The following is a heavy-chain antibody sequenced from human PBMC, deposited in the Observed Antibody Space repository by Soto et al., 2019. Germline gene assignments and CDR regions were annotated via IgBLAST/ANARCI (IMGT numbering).Heavy chain of an antibody. Sequence: GGSLRLSCAASGFTFSSYGMHWVRQAPGKGLEWVAVISYDGSNKYYADSVKGRFTISRDNSKNTLYLQMNSLRAEDTAVYYCAKVQGAYYYYGMDVWGQGTTVTVSS. D-gene: IGHD3-16*01. CDR1: GFTFSSYG. CDR3: AKVQGAYYYYGMDV. J-gene: IGHJ6*02. V-gene: IGHV3-30*18. CDR2: ISYDGSNK.